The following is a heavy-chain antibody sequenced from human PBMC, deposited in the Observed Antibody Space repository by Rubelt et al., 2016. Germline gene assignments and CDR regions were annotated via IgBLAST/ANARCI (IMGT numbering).Heavy chain of an antibody. Sequence: QVQLVQSGAEVKKPGSSVKVSCKASGGTFSSYAISWVRQAPGQGLEWMGGIIPIFGTANYAQKFQGRVTITRDTSASTAYMELSSLRSEDTAVYYCAISTYYYDSSGYYPYWYFDLWGRGTLVTVSS. CDR2: IIPIFGTA. CDR3: AISTYYYDSSGYYPYWYFDL. CDR1: GGTFSSYA. J-gene: IGHJ2*01. D-gene: IGHD3-22*01. V-gene: IGHV1-69*06.